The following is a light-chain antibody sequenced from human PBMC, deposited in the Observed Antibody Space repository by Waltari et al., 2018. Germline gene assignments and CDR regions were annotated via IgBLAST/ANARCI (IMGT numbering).Light chain of an antibody. CDR2: GNT. CDR1: SSNIGAGYD. Sequence: QSVLTQPPSVSGAPGQRVTISCTGSSSNIGAGYDVHWYQHLPGTAPKLLIYGNTKRPPGVPDQFSGSKSGTSASLVITGLQAEDEANYYCQSYDTRLGAWVFGGGTKLTVL. V-gene: IGLV1-40*01. CDR3: QSYDTRLGAWV. J-gene: IGLJ3*02.